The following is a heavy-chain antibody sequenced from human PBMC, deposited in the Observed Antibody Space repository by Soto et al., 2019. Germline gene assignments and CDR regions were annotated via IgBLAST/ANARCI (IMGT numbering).Heavy chain of an antibody. D-gene: IGHD3-22*01. J-gene: IGHJ5*02. CDR1: GFTFSSYS. Sequence: GGSLRLSCAASGFTFSSYSMSWVRQAPGKGLEWVSYITSSSTLYYADSVEGRFTTSRDNAKNSLYLQMNSLRDEDTAVYYCARVYYYDSSALFDPWGQGTLVTVSS. CDR2: ITSSSTL. CDR3: ARVYYYDSSALFDP. V-gene: IGHV3-48*02.